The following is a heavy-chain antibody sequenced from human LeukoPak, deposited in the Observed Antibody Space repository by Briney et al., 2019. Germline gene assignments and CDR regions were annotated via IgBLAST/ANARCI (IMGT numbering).Heavy chain of an antibody. Sequence: GGSLRLSCAASGFTFSSYAMHWVRQVPGQGLEYVSAISSNGGSTYYANSVKGRFTISRDNSKNTLYLQMGSLRAEDMAVYYCVRGGSSSFGIFDYWGQGTLVTVSS. CDR1: GFTFSSYA. D-gene: IGHD6-6*01. CDR2: ISSNGGST. CDR3: VRGGSSSFGIFDY. J-gene: IGHJ4*02. V-gene: IGHV3-64*01.